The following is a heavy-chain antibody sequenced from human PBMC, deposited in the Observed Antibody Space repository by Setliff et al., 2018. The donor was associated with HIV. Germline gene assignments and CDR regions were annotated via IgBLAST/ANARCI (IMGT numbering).Heavy chain of an antibody. D-gene: IGHD3-3*01. CDR1: GFTFRNYK. J-gene: IGHJ6*02. V-gene: IGHV3-48*03. CDR3: ARDYLYYNLYNGSPVYGMDV. Sequence: GGSLRLSCAASGFTFRNYKFNWVRQAPGRGLGWVSSISIGSGGAIDYADSVQGRFTISRDNSKNSLYLQMNSLRVEDTAVYYCARDYLYYNLYNGSPVYGMDVWGQGTTVTAP. CDR2: ISIGSGGAI.